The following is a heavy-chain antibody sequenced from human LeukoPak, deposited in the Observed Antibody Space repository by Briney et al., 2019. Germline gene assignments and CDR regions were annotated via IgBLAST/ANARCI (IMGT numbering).Heavy chain of an antibody. CDR3: AMNWNCDY. CDR2: ITNNGVST. CDR1: GFTFSNFA. V-gene: IGHV3-64D*09. J-gene: IGHJ4*02. Sequence: TGGSLRLSCSASGFTFSNFALAWVRQAPGKGLEYVSVITNNGVSTYYADPVKGRFTISRDNSKSTLYLQMSSLRAEDTAMYYCAMNWNCDYWGQGALVTVSS. D-gene: IGHD1-1*01.